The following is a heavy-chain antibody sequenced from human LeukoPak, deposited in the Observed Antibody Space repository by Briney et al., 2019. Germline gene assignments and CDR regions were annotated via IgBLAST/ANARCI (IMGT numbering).Heavy chain of an antibody. D-gene: IGHD1-26*01. J-gene: IGHJ4*02. CDR2: IHYSGST. V-gene: IGHV4-39*01. CDR1: GGSISSSSYY. CDR3: ARRAPGAFDY. Sequence: SETLSLTCTVSGGSISSSSYYWGWIRQAPGKGLEWIGSIHYSGSTYYNPSLESRVTISVDTSKNQFSLNLSSVTAADTAVYYCARRAPGAFDYWGQGTLVTVSS.